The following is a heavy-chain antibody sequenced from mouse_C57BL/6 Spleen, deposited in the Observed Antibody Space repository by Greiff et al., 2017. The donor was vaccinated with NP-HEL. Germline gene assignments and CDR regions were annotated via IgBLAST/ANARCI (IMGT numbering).Heavy chain of an antibody. V-gene: IGHV7-3*01. Sequence: EVKLMESGGGLIQPGGSLSLSCAASGFTFTDYYMTWVRQPPGKALEWLGFIRNKAKGYTTEYSASVKGRFTISRDNSQSILYLQMNALRAEDSATYYCARWAPYYYGSSYWYFDVWGTGTTVTVSS. D-gene: IGHD1-1*01. CDR3: ARWAPYYYGSSYWYFDV. CDR2: IRNKAKGYTT. CDR1: GFTFTDYY. J-gene: IGHJ1*03.